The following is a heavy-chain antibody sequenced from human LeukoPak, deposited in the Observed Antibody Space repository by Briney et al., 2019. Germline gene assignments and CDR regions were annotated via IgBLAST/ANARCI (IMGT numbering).Heavy chain of an antibody. D-gene: IGHD6-6*01. V-gene: IGHV4-39*01. J-gene: IGHJ4*02. CDR3: ASIAARVYYFDY. CDR1: GGSIRSSYYY. Sequence: PSETLSLTCTVSGGSIRSSYYYWGWIRQPPGKGLEWIGSIYDSGSTYYNPSLKSRVTISVDTSKNQFSLKLSSVTAADTAVYYCASIAARVYYFDYWGQGTLVTVSS. CDR2: IYDSGST.